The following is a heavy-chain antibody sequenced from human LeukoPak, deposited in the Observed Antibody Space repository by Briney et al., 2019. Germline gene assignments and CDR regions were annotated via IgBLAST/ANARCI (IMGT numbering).Heavy chain of an antibody. J-gene: IGHJ4*02. CDR3: ASLPLPEYYYDSSGYYD. Sequence: SETLSLTCTVSGGSISSSSYYWGWIRQPPGKGLEWIGSIYYSGSTYYNPSLKSRVTISVDTSKNQFSLKLSSVTAADTAVYYCASLPLPEYYYDSSGYYDWGQGTLVTVPS. V-gene: IGHV4-39*01. D-gene: IGHD3-22*01. CDR1: GGSISSSSYY. CDR2: IYYSGST.